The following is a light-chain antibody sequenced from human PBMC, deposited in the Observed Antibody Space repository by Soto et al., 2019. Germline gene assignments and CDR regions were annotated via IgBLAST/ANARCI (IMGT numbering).Light chain of an antibody. CDR3: QLKWT. Sequence: EIVLTQSPGTLSLSPGERATLSCRASQSVSSSYLAWYQQKPGQAPRLLIYGASSRATGIPDRFCGSGSGTDFTLTISRLEPEDFAVYYCQLKWTFGQGTKVEIK. V-gene: IGKV3-20*01. CDR2: GAS. J-gene: IGKJ1*01. CDR1: QSVSSSY.